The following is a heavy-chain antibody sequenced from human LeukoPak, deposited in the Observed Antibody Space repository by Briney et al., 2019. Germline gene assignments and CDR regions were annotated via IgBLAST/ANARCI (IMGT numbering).Heavy chain of an antibody. CDR2: INYRGSN. CDR1: GGSISSYY. CDR3: AREGPDYSTSSIFDY. J-gene: IGHJ4*02. D-gene: IGHD6-6*01. Sequence: SDTLSLTRTVSGGSISSYYWRWIRQPPGKGLEGIGYINYRGSNNHNPSLKSRVTISVDTSKNQVSLKLSSVTAADTAVYYCAREGPDYSTSSIFDYWGQGTLVTVS. V-gene: IGHV4-59*12.